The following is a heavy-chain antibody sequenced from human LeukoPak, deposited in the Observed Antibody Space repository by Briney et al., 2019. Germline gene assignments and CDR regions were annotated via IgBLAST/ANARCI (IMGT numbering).Heavy chain of an antibody. V-gene: IGHV3-21*01. CDR1: GFTFSSYS. D-gene: IGHD4-23*01. Sequence: PGGTLRLSCAASGFTFSSYSMNWVRQAPGKGLEWVSSISSSSSYIYYVDSVKGRFTISRDNAKNSLYLQMNSLRAEDTAVYYCARDQTTVVTPQWFDPWGQGTLVTVSS. J-gene: IGHJ5*02. CDR3: ARDQTTVVTPQWFDP. CDR2: ISSSSSYI.